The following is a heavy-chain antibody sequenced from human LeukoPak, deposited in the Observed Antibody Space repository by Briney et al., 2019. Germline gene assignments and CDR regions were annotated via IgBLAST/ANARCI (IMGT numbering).Heavy chain of an antibody. Sequence: SETLSLTCAVYGGSFSGYYWSWIRQPPGKGLEWIGEINHSGSTNYNPSLKSRVTMSVDTSKNQFSLKLSSVTAADTAVYYCARFKGDEDYYYYYYGMDVWGQGTTVTVSS. V-gene: IGHV4-34*01. CDR2: INHSGST. CDR3: ARFKGDEDYYYYYYGMDV. CDR1: GGSFSGYY. D-gene: IGHD3-10*01. J-gene: IGHJ6*02.